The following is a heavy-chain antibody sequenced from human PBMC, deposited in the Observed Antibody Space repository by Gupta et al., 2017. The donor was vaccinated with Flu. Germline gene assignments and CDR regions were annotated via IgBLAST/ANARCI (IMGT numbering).Heavy chain of an antibody. CDR2: INQDGSEK. CDR3: ESPPGLVLDV. D-gene: IGHD4-17*01. J-gene: IGHJ6*02. V-gene: IGHV3-7*01. Sequence: WGRQGRGKWLEWVANINQDGSEKYYVDSVKGRFTISRDNAKNSLYMQISSLRADDTAVYYCESPPGLVLDVWRQGTTVTVSS.